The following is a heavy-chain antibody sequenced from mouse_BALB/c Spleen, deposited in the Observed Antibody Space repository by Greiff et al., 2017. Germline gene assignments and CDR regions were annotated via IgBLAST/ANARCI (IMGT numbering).Heavy chain of an antibody. D-gene: IGHD2-4*01. CDR2: ISSGSSTI. CDR1: GFTFSSFG. Sequence: EVQLVESGGGLVQPGGSRKLSCAASGFTFSSFGMHWVRQAPEKGLEWVAYISSGSSTIYYADTVKGRFTISRDNPKNTLFLQMTRLRSEDTAMYYCARREGYDYDEGVSFDYWGQGTTLTVPS. V-gene: IGHV5-17*02. J-gene: IGHJ2*01. CDR3: ARREGYDYDEGVSFDY.